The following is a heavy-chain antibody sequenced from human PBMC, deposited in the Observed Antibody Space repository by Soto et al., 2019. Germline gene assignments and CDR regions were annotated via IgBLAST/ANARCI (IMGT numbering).Heavy chain of an antibody. CDR2: ISGSGGST. V-gene: IGHV3-23*01. J-gene: IGHJ2*01. D-gene: IGHD3-3*01. CDR3: AKDFRSMNGVPTDDL. CDR1: GFTFSSYA. Sequence: EVQLLESGGGLVQPGGSLRLSCAASGFTFSSYAMSWVRQAPGKGLEWVSAISGSGGSTYYADSVKGRFTISRDNSKFTLYLQMNSLRAEDTAVYYCAKDFRSMNGVPTDDLWGRGTLVTVSS.